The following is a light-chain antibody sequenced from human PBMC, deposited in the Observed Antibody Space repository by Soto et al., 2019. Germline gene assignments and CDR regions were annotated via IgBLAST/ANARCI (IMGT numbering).Light chain of an antibody. Sequence: SYELTQSPSVSVAPGKTARIPCGGNNIGTKSVHWYQQKPGQAPVLVIYSDNDRPSGIPARFSGSNSGHTATLTISRVEAGDEADYYCQLWDNTGDRVLFGGGTQLTVL. V-gene: IGLV3-21*04. J-gene: IGLJ2*01. CDR2: SDN. CDR1: NIGTKS. CDR3: QLWDNTGDRVL.